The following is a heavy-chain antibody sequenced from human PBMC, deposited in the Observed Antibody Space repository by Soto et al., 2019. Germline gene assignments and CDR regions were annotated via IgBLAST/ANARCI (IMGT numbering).Heavy chain of an antibody. CDR1: GFTFSSYA. CDR2: IGESGTPT. J-gene: IGHJ6*02. Sequence: PGGSLRLSCAASGFTFSSYAMKWVRQAPGKGLEWVSLIGESGTPTYYADSVKGRFTISRDNSGNTLFLEMYSQRAEDTAVYYCARYIPGVRYYGMDVWGQGTTVTVSS. V-gene: IGHV3-23*01. CDR3: ARYIPGVRYYGMDV. D-gene: IGHD2-2*01.